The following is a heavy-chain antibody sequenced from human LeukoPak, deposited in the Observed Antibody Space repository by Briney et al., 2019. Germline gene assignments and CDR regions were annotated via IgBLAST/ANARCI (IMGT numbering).Heavy chain of an antibody. J-gene: IGHJ6*03. V-gene: IGHV3-74*01. Sequence: PGGSLRLSCAASGFTFGSYWMHWVRQAPGKGPVLVSRINSDGSTTSYADSVKGRFTISRDNAKNTLYLQMNSLRAEDTAVYYCARDSARHMDVWGKGTTVTVSS. CDR3: ARDSARHMDV. CDR2: INSDGSTT. CDR1: GFTFGSYW.